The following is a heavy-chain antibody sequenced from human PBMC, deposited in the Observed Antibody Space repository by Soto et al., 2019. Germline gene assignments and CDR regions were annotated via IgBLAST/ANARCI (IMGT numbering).Heavy chain of an antibody. CDR2: MNPNSGNT. CDR3: ARGHPLGLYDFWSGYPNWFDP. V-gene: IGHV1-8*01. CDR1: GYTFTSYD. J-gene: IGHJ5*02. Sequence: QVPLVQSGAEVKKPGASVKVSCKASGYTFTSYDINWVRQATGQGLEWMGWMNPNSGNTGYAQKFQGRVTMTRNTSISTAYMELSSLRSEDTAVYYCARGHPLGLYDFWSGYPNWFDPWGQGTLVTVSS. D-gene: IGHD3-3*01.